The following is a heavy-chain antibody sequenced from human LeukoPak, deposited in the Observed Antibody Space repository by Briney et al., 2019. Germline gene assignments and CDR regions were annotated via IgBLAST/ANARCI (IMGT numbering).Heavy chain of an antibody. CDR2: INHNGNVN. V-gene: IGHV3-7*03. D-gene: IGHD3-16*01. Sequence: GGSLRLSCAASGFTFSSYWMNWARQAPGKGLEWVASINHNGNVNYYVDSVKGRFTIARDNAKNSLYLQMSNLRAEDTAVYFCARGGGLDVWGQGPRSPSP. CDR3: ARGGGLDV. J-gene: IGHJ6*02. CDR1: GFTFSSYW.